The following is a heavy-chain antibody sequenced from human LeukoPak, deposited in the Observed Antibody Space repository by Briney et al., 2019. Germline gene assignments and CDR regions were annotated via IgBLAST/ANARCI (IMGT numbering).Heavy chain of an antibody. CDR3: ASAADYYDSSGYLRVYYFDY. V-gene: IGHV3-33*03. D-gene: IGHD3-22*01. J-gene: IGHJ4*02. CDR1: GITFNA. CDR2: TWYDGSNK. Sequence: PGGSLRLSCAASGITFNAIHWVCQAPGKGLEWVALTWYDGSNKYYADSVKGRFTISRDNAKNSLYLQMNSLRAEDTAVYYCASAADYYDSSGYLRVYYFDYWGQGTLVTVSS.